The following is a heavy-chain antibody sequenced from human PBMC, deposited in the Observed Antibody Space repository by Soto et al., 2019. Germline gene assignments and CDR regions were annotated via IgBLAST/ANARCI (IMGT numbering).Heavy chain of an antibody. J-gene: IGHJ6*02. CDR2: IYPGDSDT. D-gene: IGHD6-6*01. CDR1: GYSLTSYW. V-gene: IGHV5-51*01. Sequence: PGESLKISSKGSGYSLTSYWIGWVLQMPGKGLEWMRIIYPGDSDTRYSPPFQSQVTISAYKSISTAYLQRSSLKASPTAMYYCARRAGSIAAHGMDVWGQGPTVTLSS. CDR3: ARRAGSIAAHGMDV.